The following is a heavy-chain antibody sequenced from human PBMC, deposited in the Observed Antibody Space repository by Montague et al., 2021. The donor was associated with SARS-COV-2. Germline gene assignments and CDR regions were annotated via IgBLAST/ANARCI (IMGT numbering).Heavy chain of an antibody. Sequence: SETLSLTCAVSGGSFSGYYWSWIRQPPGEGLEWIGEINHSGSTNYNPSLKSRATISVDTSKSQFSLNVSSVTAADTAVYYCARVRAVPAAMRIFTLGRSYYGMDVWGQGTTVTVSS. V-gene: IGHV4-34*01. J-gene: IGHJ6*02. CDR3: ARVRAVPAAMRIFTLGRSYYGMDV. CDR1: GGSFSGYY. CDR2: INHSGST. D-gene: IGHD2-2*01.